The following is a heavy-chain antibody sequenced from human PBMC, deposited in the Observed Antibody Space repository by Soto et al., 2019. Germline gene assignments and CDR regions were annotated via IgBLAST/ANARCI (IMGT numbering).Heavy chain of an antibody. CDR2: ISWDGGST. CDR1: GFTFDDYT. Sequence: PGGSLRLSCAASGFTFDDYTMHWVRQAPGKGLNWVSLISWDGGSTYYADSVKGRFTISRDNSKNSLYLQMNSLRTEDTALYYCAKDSNRIAAAGYYFDYWGQGTLVTVSS. D-gene: IGHD6-13*01. CDR3: AKDSNRIAAAGYYFDY. J-gene: IGHJ4*02. V-gene: IGHV3-43*01.